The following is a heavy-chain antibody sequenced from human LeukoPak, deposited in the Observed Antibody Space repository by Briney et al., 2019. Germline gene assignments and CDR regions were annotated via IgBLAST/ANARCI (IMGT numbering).Heavy chain of an antibody. V-gene: IGHV4-30-2*01. CDR2: IYHSGST. D-gene: IGHD2-2*01. Sequence: SETLSLTCTVSGGSISSYFWSWIRQPPGKGLEWIGYIYHSGSTYYNPSLKSRVTISVDRSKNQFSLKLSSVTAADTAVYYCARKYRYCSSTSCFHDAFDIWGQGTMVTVSS. CDR1: GGSISSYF. J-gene: IGHJ3*02. CDR3: ARKYRYCSSTSCFHDAFDI.